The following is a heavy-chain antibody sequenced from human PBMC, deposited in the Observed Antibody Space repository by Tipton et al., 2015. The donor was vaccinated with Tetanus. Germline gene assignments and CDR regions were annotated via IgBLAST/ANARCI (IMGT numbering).Heavy chain of an antibody. CDR3: ARVRAGPDQGYYYDS. J-gene: IGHJ4*02. D-gene: IGHD2-2*01. CDR1: GFTFRVHD. Sequence: GSLRLSCTASGFTFRVHDMHWVRRVTGKGLEWVSSIGSAGDTYYSGSVKGRFTISREVGKNSLYLQMSDLRAGDTAVYYCARVRAGPDQGYYYDSWGQGTPVIVSS. CDR2: IGSAGDT. V-gene: IGHV3-13*01.